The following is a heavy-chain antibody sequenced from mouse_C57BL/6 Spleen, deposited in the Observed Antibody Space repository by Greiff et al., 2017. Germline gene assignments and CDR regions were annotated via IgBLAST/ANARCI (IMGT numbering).Heavy chain of an antibody. CDR1: GFNIKDDY. CDR3: TTGYSKGDYFDY. Sequence: EVQLQQSGAELVRPGASVKLSCTASGFNIKDDYMHWVKQRPEQGLEWIGWIDPENGDTEYASKFQGKATITADTSSNTAYLQLSSLTSEDTAVYYCTTGYSKGDYFDYWGQGTTLTVSS. J-gene: IGHJ2*01. D-gene: IGHD2-5*01. CDR2: IDPENGDT. V-gene: IGHV14-4*01.